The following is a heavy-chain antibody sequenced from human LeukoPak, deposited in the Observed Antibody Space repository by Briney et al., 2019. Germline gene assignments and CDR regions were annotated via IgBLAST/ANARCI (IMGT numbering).Heavy chain of an antibody. V-gene: IGHV4-59*01. Sequence: SETLSLTCTVSGGSISSYYWSWIRQPPGKGLEWIGYIYYSGSTSYNPSLKSRVTISVDTSKNQFSLKLGSVTAADTAVYYCAREGDFWRRNYYFDYWGQGTLVTVSS. CDR2: IYYSGST. D-gene: IGHD3-3*01. J-gene: IGHJ4*02. CDR3: AREGDFWRRNYYFDY. CDR1: GGSISSYY.